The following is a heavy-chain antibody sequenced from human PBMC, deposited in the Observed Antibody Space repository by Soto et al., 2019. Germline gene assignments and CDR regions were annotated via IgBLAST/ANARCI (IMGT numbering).Heavy chain of an antibody. V-gene: IGHV3-33*01. D-gene: IGHD1-7*01. CDR2: IWYDGSNK. CDR1: GFTFSSYG. CDR3: ARDVRITGTTGEGHY. J-gene: IGHJ4*02. Sequence: GGSLRLSCAASGFTFSSYGMHWVRQAPGKGLEWVAVIWYDGSNKYYADSVKGRFTISRDNSKNTLYLQMNSLRAEDTAVYYCARDVRITGTTGEGHYWGQGTLVTVSS.